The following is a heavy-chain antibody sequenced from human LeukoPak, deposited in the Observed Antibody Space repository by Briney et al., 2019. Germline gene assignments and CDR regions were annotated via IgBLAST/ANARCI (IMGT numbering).Heavy chain of an antibody. Sequence: PGGSLRLSCAASGFAFSSYSMNWVRQAPGKGLEWVSSISSSSSYIYYADSVKGRFTISRDNAKNSLYLQMNSLRAEDTAVYYCARAEGFNWFDPWGQGTLVTVSS. CDR1: GFAFSSYS. CDR2: ISSSSSYI. V-gene: IGHV3-21*01. J-gene: IGHJ5*02. CDR3: ARAEGFNWFDP.